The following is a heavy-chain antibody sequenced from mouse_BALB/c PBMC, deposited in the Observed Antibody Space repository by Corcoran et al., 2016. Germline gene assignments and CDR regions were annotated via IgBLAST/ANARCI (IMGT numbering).Heavy chain of an antibody. CDR3: ARQVQRDWYFDV. Sequence: QIQLVQSGPELKKPGETVKISCKASGYTFTNYGMNWVKQAPGKGLKWMGWINTYTGEPTYADDFKGRFAFSLETSASTAYLQINNLKNEDTATYFCARQVQRDWYFDVWGAGTTVTVSS. D-gene: IGHD2-14*01. CDR1: GYTFTNYG. V-gene: IGHV9-3-1*01. J-gene: IGHJ1*01. CDR2: INTYTGEP.